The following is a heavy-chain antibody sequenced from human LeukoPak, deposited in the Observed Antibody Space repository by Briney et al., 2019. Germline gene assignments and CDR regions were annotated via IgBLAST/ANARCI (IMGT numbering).Heavy chain of an antibody. V-gene: IGHV4-4*02. J-gene: IGHJ4*02. D-gene: IGHD6-13*01. CDR3: ARDFLSGSSSWDS. CDR2: IYHSGST. Sequence: SETLSLTCAVSGGSISSSNWWSWVRQPPGKGLEWIGEIYHSGSTNYNPSLKSRVTISVDKSKNQFSLKLSSVTAADTAVYYCARDFLSGSSSWDSWGQGTLVTVSS. CDR1: GGSISSSNW.